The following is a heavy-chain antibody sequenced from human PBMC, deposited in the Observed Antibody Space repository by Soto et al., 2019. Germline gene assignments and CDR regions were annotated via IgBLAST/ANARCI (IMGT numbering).Heavy chain of an antibody. CDR2: ISYDGSNK. J-gene: IGHJ4*02. CDR3: AKDLSSSWYPRNLFDY. Sequence: GGSLRLSCAASGFTFSSYGMHWVRPAPGKGLEWVAVISYDGSNKYYADFVKGRFTISRDNSKNTLYLQMNSLRAEDTAVYYCAKDLSSSWYPRNLFDYWGQGTLVTVSS. V-gene: IGHV3-30*18. D-gene: IGHD6-13*01. CDR1: GFTFSSYG.